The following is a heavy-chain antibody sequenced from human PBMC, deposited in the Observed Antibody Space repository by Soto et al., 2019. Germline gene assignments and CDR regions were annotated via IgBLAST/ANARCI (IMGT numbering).Heavy chain of an antibody. D-gene: IGHD2-2*01. J-gene: IGHJ6*02. V-gene: IGHV5-51*01. CDR3: ARHRDGGQLLQYFHYGMDV. Sequence: GESLKISCKASGYSFTNYWIGWVRQMPGEGLEWMGTIYPGDSDTRYSPSFEGQVAFSVDTSISTAYLQWTSLKASDTAISYCARHRDGGQLLQYFHYGMDVWGQGTTVTVSS. CDR2: IYPGDSDT. CDR1: GYSFTNYW.